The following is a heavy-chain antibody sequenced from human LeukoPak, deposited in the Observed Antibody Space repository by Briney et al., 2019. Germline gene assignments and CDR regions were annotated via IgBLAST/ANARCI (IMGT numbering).Heavy chain of an antibody. Sequence: GGSLRLSCAASGFTFSSYDMHWVRQATGKGLEWVSAIGTAGDTYYPGSVRGRFTISRENAKNSLYLQMNSLRAGDTAVYYCARGGPIVGATFGANAFDIWGQGTMVTVSS. CDR1: GFTFSSYD. CDR2: IGTAGDT. J-gene: IGHJ3*02. CDR3: ARGGPIVGATFGANAFDI. D-gene: IGHD1-26*01. V-gene: IGHV3-13*01.